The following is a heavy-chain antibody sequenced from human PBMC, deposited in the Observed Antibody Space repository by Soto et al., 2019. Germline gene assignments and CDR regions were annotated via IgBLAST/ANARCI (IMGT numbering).Heavy chain of an antibody. CDR2: INPRGAST. CDR1: GYTFISNY. J-gene: IGHJ4*02. D-gene: IGHD2-2*01. Sequence: QVQLVQSGAEVKKPGASVKISCKASGYTFISNYVYWVRQAPGQGLEWMGIINPRGASTRYAQKFQGRVTMTSDTSTSTVYMDLSSLTSGDTAVYYCAREPEVCSSTNCQFDYWGQGALVTVSS. V-gene: IGHV1-46*01. CDR3: AREPEVCSSTNCQFDY.